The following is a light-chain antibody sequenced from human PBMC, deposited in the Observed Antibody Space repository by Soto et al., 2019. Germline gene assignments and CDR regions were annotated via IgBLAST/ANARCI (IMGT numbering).Light chain of an antibody. CDR1: SSDVGGYNY. CDR2: DVS. Sequence: QSALTQPASVSGSPGQSITIPCTGTSSDVGGYNYVSWYQQHPGKAPKLMIYDVSNRPSGVSNRFSGSKSGNTASLTISGLQAEDEADYYGSSYTSSSTLGVFGTGTNVTVL. CDR3: SSYTSSSTLGV. V-gene: IGLV2-14*01. J-gene: IGLJ1*01.